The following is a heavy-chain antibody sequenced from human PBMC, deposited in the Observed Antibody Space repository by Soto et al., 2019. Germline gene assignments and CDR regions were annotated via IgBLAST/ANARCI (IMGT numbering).Heavy chain of an antibody. D-gene: IGHD6-13*01. CDR1: GGSISSYY. Sequence: PSETLSLTSTVSGGSISSYYWSWIRQPPGKGLEWIGYISHTGSTDFNSSLKSRVTMSVDTSKNQFSLKLSSVTAADTAVYYCARGQRVPIVVNYYFDYWGQGTLVTVSS. V-gene: IGHV4-59*01. CDR2: ISHTGST. CDR3: ARGQRVPIVVNYYFDY. J-gene: IGHJ4*02.